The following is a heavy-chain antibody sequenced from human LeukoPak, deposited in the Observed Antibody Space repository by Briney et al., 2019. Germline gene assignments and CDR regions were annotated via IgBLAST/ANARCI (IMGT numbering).Heavy chain of an antibody. CDR1: GYTFTSYY. Sequence: ASVNVSCKASGYTFTSYYMHWVRQAPGQGLEWMGIINPSGGSTSYAQKFQGRVTMTRDTSTSTVYMELSSLRSEDTAVYYCARDPRGRDGYDTEYYFDYWGQGTLVTVSS. CDR3: ARDPRGRDGYDTEYYFDY. D-gene: IGHD5-24*01. CDR2: INPSGGST. J-gene: IGHJ4*02. V-gene: IGHV1-46*01.